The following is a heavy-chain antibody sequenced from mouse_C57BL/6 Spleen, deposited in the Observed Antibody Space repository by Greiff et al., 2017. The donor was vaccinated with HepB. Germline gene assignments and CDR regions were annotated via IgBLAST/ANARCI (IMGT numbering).Heavy chain of an antibody. CDR2: IYPRSGNT. V-gene: IGHV1-81*01. CDR3: AREGIYYGYDVGAWFAY. J-gene: IGHJ3*01. D-gene: IGHD2-2*01. Sequence: QVQLQQSGAELARPGASVKLSCKASGYTFTSYGISWVKQRTGQGLEWIGEIYPRSGNTYYNEKFKGKATLTADKSSSTAYMELRSLTSEDSAVYFCAREGIYYGYDVGAWFAYWGQGTLVTVSA. CDR1: GYTFTSYG.